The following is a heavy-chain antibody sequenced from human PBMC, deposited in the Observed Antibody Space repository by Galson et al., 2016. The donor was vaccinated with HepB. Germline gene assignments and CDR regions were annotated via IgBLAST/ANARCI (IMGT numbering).Heavy chain of an antibody. CDR2: ISYSGST. D-gene: IGHD3-10*01. V-gene: IGHV4-39*01. Sequence: SETLSLTCTVSGVSISSSSNYWGCIRQPPGKGLEWIGRISYSGSTYYNPSLKSRVTLSVDTSKNQLYLKLSSVNAEDTAVYYCARHLRGGYGMDVWGQGTLVTVSS. CDR1: GVSISSSSNY. J-gene: IGHJ6*02. CDR3: ARHLRGGYGMDV.